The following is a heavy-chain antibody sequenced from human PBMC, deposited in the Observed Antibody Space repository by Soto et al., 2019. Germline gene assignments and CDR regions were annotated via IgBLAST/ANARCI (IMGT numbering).Heavy chain of an antibody. CDR1: GYSFTSNW. CDR3: ARHQRDDASRKIDC. D-gene: IGHD3-16*01. J-gene: IGHJ4*02. Sequence: EFMKSSFQGFGYSFTSNWIGWVRQIPGKGLEWMGIINPADSYIKYSPSFQGQVTISADKSIGTAYLQWSSLKASDTAMYYCARHQRDDASRKIDCWGQGTLVTVSS. CDR2: INPADSYI. V-gene: IGHV5-51*01.